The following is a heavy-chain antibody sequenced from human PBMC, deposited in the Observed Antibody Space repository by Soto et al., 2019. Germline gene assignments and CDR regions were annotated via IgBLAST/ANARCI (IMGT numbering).Heavy chain of an antibody. CDR3: ARAPYSGTSSGYYFHGMDV. Sequence: QVQLVQSGAEVKKPGSSVKVSCKASGVTFNTYAITWVRQAPGQGLEWVGGIIPIFGTVTYAQNFKGRVTITADESTSTAYIELSSLRSEDAAVYYCARAPYSGTSSGYYFHGMDVWGQGTTVAVSS. D-gene: IGHD3-10*01. CDR2: IIPIFGTV. V-gene: IGHV1-69*01. CDR1: GVTFNTYA. J-gene: IGHJ6*02.